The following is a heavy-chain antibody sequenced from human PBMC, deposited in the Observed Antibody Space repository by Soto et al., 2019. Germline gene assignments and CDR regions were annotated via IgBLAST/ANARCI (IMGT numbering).Heavy chain of an antibody. Sequence: QVQLVQSGAEVKKPGSSVKVSCKASGGTFSSYAISWVRQAPGQGLEWMGGIIPIFGTANYAQKFQGRVTITADESTSTAYMELSSLRFEDTAVYYCARAFMLRSSSWWGCFDYWGQGTLVTVSS. V-gene: IGHV1-69*01. D-gene: IGHD6-13*01. J-gene: IGHJ4*02. CDR2: IIPIFGTA. CDR3: ARAFMLRSSSWWGCFDY. CDR1: GGTFSSYA.